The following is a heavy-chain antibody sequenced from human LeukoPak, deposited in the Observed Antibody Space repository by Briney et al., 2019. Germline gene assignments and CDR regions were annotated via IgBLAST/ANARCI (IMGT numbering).Heavy chain of an antibody. Sequence: GGSLRLSCADSGFTFSNYAMSWVRQAPGKGLEWVSAISGSGGNTYYADSVKGRFTISRDNSKNTLYLQMNSLRAEDTAVYYCANDGAYDSSGYFMSFNYWGQGPLVTVSS. J-gene: IGHJ4*02. CDR3: ANDGAYDSSGYFMSFNY. CDR1: GFTFSNYA. CDR2: ISGSGGNT. V-gene: IGHV3-23*01. D-gene: IGHD3-22*01.